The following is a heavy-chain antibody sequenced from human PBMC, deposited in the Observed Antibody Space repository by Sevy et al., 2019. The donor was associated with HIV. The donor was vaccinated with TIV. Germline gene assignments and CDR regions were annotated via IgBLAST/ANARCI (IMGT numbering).Heavy chain of an antibody. CDR1: GFTFSDYY. V-gene: IGHV3-11*01. Sequence: GGSLRLSCAASGFTFSDYYMSWIRQAPGKGLEWISYISGSSSAIVYADSVKGRFAISRNNAKNSLYLHMDNLRAEDTAVYYCAKGLRGTTTNNWFDPWGQGTLVTVSS. D-gene: IGHD4-17*01. J-gene: IGHJ5*02. CDR2: ISGSSSAI. CDR3: AKGLRGTTTNNWFDP.